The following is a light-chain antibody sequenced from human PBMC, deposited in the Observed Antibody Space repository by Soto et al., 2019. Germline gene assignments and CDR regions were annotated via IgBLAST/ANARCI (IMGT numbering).Light chain of an antibody. CDR1: SSNIGSNY. CDR2: RNN. Sequence: QSVLTQPPSASGTPGQRVSISCSGSSSNIGSNYVYWYQQLPGTAPKLLIYRNNQRPSGVPDRFSGSKSGTSASLAISGLRSEDEADYYCGAWDDSLSGPWVFGGGTKVTVL. V-gene: IGLV1-47*01. J-gene: IGLJ3*02. CDR3: GAWDDSLSGPWV.